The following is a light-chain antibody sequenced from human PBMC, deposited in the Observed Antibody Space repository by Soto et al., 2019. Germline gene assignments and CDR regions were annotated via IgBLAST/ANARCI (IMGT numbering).Light chain of an antibody. CDR1: ESFSGIY. CDR3: QPRSVWPIP. V-gene: IGKV3D-20*02. J-gene: IGKJ5*01. CDR2: GAS. Sequence: VLTQSPGTLSLSPGDRATLSCRASESFSGIYIAWYQQKPGQSPRLVVYGASNRAAGIPDRFSGSGSGTDFPLTISRLEPEDFAVYYCQPRSVWPIPFGQGTRLEIK.